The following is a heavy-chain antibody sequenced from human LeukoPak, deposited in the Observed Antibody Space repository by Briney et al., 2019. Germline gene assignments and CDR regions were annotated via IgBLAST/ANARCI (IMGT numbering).Heavy chain of an antibody. CDR3: ARAPRWEPIDY. Sequence: GGSLRLSCAACGFTFSSYSMNWVRQAPGKGLEWVSLISSSGSYIYYADSVKGRFTISRDNAKNSLYLQMNSLRAEDTAVFYCARAPRWEPIDYWGQGTLVTVSS. CDR2: ISSSGSYI. CDR1: GFTFSSYS. J-gene: IGHJ4*02. D-gene: IGHD1-26*01. V-gene: IGHV3-21*01.